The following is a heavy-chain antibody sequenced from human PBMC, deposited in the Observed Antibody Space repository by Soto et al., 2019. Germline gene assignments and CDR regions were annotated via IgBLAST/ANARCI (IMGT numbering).Heavy chain of an antibody. Sequence: SETLSLTCTVSGGSISSSSYYWGWIRQPPGKGLEWIGSIYYSGSTYYNPSLKSRVTISVDTSKNQFSLKLSSVTAADTAVYYCASTVRGYSGYVSTPSFDYWGQGTLVTVSS. J-gene: IGHJ4*02. CDR1: GGSISSSSYY. D-gene: IGHD5-12*01. CDR3: ASTVRGYSGYVSTPSFDY. CDR2: IYYSGST. V-gene: IGHV4-39*01.